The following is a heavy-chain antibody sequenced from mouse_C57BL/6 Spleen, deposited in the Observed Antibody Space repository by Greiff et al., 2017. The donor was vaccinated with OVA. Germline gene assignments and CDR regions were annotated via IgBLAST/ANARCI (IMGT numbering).Heavy chain of an antibody. CDR3: ARSGGAYYYAMDD. J-gene: IGHJ4*01. V-gene: IGHV1-39*01. CDR2: INPNYGTT. CDR1: GYSFTDYN. Sequence: VQLKESGPELVKPGASVTISCKASGYSFTDYNMNWVKQSTGKSLEWIGVINPNYGTTSYNQKFKGKATLTVDQSSSTAYMQLNSLTSEDSAVYYCARSGGAYYYAMDDWGQGTSVTVSS.